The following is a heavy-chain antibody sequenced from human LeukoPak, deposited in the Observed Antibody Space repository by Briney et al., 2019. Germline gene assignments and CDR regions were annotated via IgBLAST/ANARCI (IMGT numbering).Heavy chain of an antibody. V-gene: IGHV1-18*01. D-gene: IGHD2-2*01. CDR2: ISAYNGNT. Sequence: ASVKVSCKASGYTFTSYGISWVRQAPGQGLEWMGWISAYNGNTNYAQKLQGRVTMTTDTSTSTAYMELRSLRSDDTAVYYCARDQGVVVPAAELNYWGQGTLVTVSS. CDR1: GYTFTSYG. J-gene: IGHJ4*02. CDR3: ARDQGVVVPAAELNY.